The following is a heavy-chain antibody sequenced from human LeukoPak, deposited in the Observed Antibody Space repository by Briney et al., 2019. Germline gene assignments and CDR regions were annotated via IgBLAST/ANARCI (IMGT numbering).Heavy chain of an antibody. V-gene: IGHV4-34*01. D-gene: IGHD1-7*01. CDR1: GGSFSGYY. CDR3: ARGGPITETTRTIYYFDY. Sequence: SETLSLTCAVYGGSFSGYYWSWIRQPPGKGLEWIGEINHSGSTNYNPSLKSRVTISVDTSKNQFSLKLSSVTAADTAVYYCARGGPITETTRTIYYFDYWGQGTLVTVSS. CDR2: INHSGST. J-gene: IGHJ4*02.